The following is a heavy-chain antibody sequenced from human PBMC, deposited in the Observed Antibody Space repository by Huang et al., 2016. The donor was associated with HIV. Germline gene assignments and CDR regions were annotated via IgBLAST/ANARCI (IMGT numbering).Heavy chain of an antibody. J-gene: IGHJ4*02. D-gene: IGHD6-19*01. CDR1: GYSFANYW. Sequence: VQLVQSGAEVRKPGESLKISCKGSGYSFANYWICWVRQTTGKGLEWMWINHPCDSDTRYSPAFQVHVTISADNSITTAYLQWSSLKVSDTAMYYCARRAAVAGYYFDYWGQGTLITVSS. CDR3: ARRAAVAGYYFDY. CDR2: NHPCDSDT. V-gene: IGHV5-51*01.